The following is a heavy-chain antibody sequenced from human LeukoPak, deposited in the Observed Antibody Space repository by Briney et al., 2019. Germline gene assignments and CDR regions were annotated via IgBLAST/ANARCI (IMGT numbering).Heavy chain of an antibody. Sequence: GEPLKISCKGSGYSFTSYWIGWVRQMPGKGLEWMGIIYPGDSDTRYSPSFQGQVTISADKSISTAYLQWSSLKASDTAMYYCARGNDFWSGYRRYYFDYWGQGTLVTVSS. D-gene: IGHD3-3*01. CDR2: IYPGDSDT. V-gene: IGHV5-51*01. CDR1: GYSFTSYW. CDR3: ARGNDFWSGYRRYYFDY. J-gene: IGHJ4*02.